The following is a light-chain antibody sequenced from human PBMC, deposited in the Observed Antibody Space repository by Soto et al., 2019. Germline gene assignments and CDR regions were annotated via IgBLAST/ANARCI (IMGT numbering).Light chain of an antibody. CDR3: QQTFGKPLVT. V-gene: IGKV1-39*01. CDR2: AAS. Sequence: DIQMTRSPSTLSASVGDRVTITCRASQSIDTWLAWHQQKPGKAPRLLIYAASRLQSGVPSRFSGTGSGTDFTLTISSLQPEDFAIYYCQQTFGKPLVTFGQGTRLEI. J-gene: IGKJ5*01. CDR1: QSIDTW.